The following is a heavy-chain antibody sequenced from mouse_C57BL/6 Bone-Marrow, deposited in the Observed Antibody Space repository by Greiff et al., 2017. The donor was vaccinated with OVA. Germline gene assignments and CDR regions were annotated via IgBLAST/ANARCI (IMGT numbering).Heavy chain of an antibody. D-gene: IGHD2-13*01. CDR3: ARSDYN. V-gene: IGHV1-59*01. CDR1: GYTFTSYW. J-gene: IGHJ2*01. CDR2: IDPSDSYT. Sequence: QVQLQQPGAELVRPGTSVKLSCKASGYTFTSYWMHWVKQRPGQGLEWIGVIDPSDSYTNYNQKFKGKATLTVDTSSSTAYMQLSSLTSEDSAVYYCARSDYNWGQGTTLTVSS.